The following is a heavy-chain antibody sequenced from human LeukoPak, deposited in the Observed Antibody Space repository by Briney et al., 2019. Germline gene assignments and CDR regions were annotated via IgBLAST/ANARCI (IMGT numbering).Heavy chain of an antibody. V-gene: IGHV4-59*01. CDR2: IYYSGST. D-gene: IGHD6-19*01. CDR1: GGSLSSYY. CDR3: ARDRVYSSGWSGIDY. J-gene: IGHJ4*02. Sequence: PSETLSLTCTVSGGSLSSYYWSWIRQPPGKGLEWIGYIYYSGSTNYNPSHKSRVTISVDTSKNQFSLKLSSVTAADAAVYYCARDRVYSSGWSGIDYWGQGTLVTVSS.